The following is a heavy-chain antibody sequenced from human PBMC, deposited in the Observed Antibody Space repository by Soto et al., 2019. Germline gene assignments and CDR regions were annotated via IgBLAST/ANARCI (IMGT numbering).Heavy chain of an antibody. Sequence: QVQLVQSGAEVKEPGSSVKVSCQASGGTFSSYALSWVRQAPGQGLEWMGGIIPLFRTPDYAQKFQGRVTITEDESTSTAYMELSSLRSEDTAIYYCARDNGRPQLVGNYDYITDVWGQGTTITVSS. CDR1: GGTFSSYA. CDR2: IIPLFRTP. V-gene: IGHV1-69*12. D-gene: IGHD2-2*01. J-gene: IGHJ6*02. CDR3: ARDNGRPQLVGNYDYITDV.